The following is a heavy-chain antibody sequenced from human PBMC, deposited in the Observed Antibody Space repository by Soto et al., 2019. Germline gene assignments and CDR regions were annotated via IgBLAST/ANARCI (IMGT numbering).Heavy chain of an antibody. J-gene: IGHJ4*02. CDR1: GFTFSSYA. D-gene: IGHD1-7*01. CDR2: ISGSGGST. Sequence: GGSLRLSCAASGFTFSSYAMSWVRQAPGKGLEWVSGISGSGGSTYYADSVKGRFTISRDNSKNALFLQMNSLTADDTAVYYCAKDQSWHYLNADYWGQGTLVTVSS. V-gene: IGHV3-23*01. CDR3: AKDQSWHYLNADY.